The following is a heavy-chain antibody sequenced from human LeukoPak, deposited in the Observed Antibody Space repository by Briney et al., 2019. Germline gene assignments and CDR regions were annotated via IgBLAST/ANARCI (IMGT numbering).Heavy chain of an antibody. CDR2: IKSKRDGGTA. V-gene: IGHV3-15*07. CDR3: TKEEYGSYKGYPHH. CDR1: GFSFSDDW. J-gene: IGHJ1*01. Sequence: GGSLRLSCAASGFSFSDDWMNWVRQAPGKGLEWVGRIKSKRDGGTADYAAPVRGRFTISRDDSKNKLFLQMDSLTIEDTATYYCTKEEYGSYKGYPHHWGQGTLVTVSS. D-gene: IGHD3-10*01.